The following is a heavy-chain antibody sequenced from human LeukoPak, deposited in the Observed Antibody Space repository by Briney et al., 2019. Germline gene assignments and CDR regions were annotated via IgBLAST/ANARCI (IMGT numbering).Heavy chain of an antibody. CDR2: INPNSGGT. J-gene: IGHJ4*02. V-gene: IGHV1-2*02. CDR3: ARSPPRGWSSGWYTLLGY. CDR1: GYTFTGYY. D-gene: IGHD6-19*01. Sequence: ASVKVSCKASGYTFTGYYMHWVRQAPGQGLEWMGWINPNSGGTNYAQKFQGRVTMTRDTSISTAYMELSRLRSDDTAVYYCARSPPRGWSSGWYTLLGYWGQGTLVTVSS.